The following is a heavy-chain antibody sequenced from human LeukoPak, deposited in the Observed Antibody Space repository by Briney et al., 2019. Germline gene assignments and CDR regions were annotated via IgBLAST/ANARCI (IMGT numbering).Heavy chain of an antibody. D-gene: IGHD2-15*01. CDR1: GYIFTSYG. J-gene: IGHJ4*02. CDR3: ARDCSGGSCHFDY. V-gene: IGHV1-18*01. Sequence: ASVKVPCKASGYIFTSYGISWVRQAPGQGLEWMGWISGYNGNTNYAQKLQGRVTMTTDTSTSTAYMELRSLRSDDTAVYYCARDCSGGSCHFDYWGQGTLVTVSS. CDR2: ISGYNGNT.